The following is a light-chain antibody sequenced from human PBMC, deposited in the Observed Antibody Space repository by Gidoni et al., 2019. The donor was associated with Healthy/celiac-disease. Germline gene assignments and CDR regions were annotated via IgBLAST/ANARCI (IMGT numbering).Light chain of an antibody. V-gene: IGKV1-39*01. CDR2: AAS. J-gene: IGKJ2*01. Sequence: DIQMTQSPSSLSASVGDRVTITCRASQSISSYLNWYQQKPGKAPKLLIYAASSLQSGVPSRFSGSGSGTDFTLTISSLQPEDFATYYCQQSYSTLPSTFGQXTKLEIK. CDR1: QSISSY. CDR3: QQSYSTLPST.